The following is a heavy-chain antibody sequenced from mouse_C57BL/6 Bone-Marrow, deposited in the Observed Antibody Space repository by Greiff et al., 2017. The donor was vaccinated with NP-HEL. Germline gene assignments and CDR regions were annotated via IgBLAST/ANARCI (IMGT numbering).Heavy chain of an antibody. CDR1: GYTFTSYW. CDR2: IDPSDSYT. Sequence: QVQLQQPGAELVKPGASVKLSCKASGYTFTSYWMQWVKQRPGQGLEWIGEIDPSDSYTNYNQKFKGKATLTVDTSSSTAYMQLSSLTSEDSAVYYCARRSSSRGDYWGQGTTLTVSS. V-gene: IGHV1-50*01. D-gene: IGHD1-1*01. CDR3: ARRSSSRGDY. J-gene: IGHJ2*01.